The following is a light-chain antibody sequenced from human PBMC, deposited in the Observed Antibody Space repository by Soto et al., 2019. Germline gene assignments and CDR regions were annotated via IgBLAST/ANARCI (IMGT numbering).Light chain of an antibody. CDR1: QSVSSN. CDR2: GAS. CDR3: QHYNNWPPWT. V-gene: IGKV3-15*01. J-gene: IGKJ1*01. Sequence: IVLTQSPVTLSLSPGERATLSCRASQSVSSNLAWYQQKPGQAPRLLIYGASTRATGIPARFSGSGSGTEFTFTISSLQSEDFAVYYCQHYNNWPPWTFGQGTKVDIK.